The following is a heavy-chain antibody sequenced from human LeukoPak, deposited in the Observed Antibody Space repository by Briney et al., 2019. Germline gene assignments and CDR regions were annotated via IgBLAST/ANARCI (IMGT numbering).Heavy chain of an antibody. D-gene: IGHD3-10*01. J-gene: IGHJ4*02. CDR2: IYYSGST. CDR3: ARFGGLEVDY. V-gene: IGHV4-59*01. CDR1: GGSISSYY. Sequence: SETLSLTCTVSGGSISSYYWSWIRQPPGKGLEWIGYIYYSGSTNYNPSLKSRVTISVDTSKNQFSLKLSSVTAADTAVYYCARFGGLEVDYWGQGTLVTVSS.